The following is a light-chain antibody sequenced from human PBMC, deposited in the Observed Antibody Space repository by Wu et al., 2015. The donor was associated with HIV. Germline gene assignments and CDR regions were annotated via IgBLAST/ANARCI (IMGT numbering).Light chain of an antibody. CDR2: GAS. CDR3: QSGA. Sequence: EIVMTQSPATLSVSPGERATLSCRASQSVSSNLAWYQQKPGQAPRLLIYGASTRATGIPARFSGSGSGTEFTPTISSLQSEDFAVYYCQSGAFGQGTKVEIK. V-gene: IGKV3-15*01. CDR1: QSVSSN. J-gene: IGKJ1*01.